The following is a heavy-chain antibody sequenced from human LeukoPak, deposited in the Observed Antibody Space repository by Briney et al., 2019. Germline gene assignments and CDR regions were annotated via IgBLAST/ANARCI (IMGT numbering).Heavy chain of an antibody. CDR3: AKGRTYCSGGSCYLRYFDY. CDR2: ISGSGGST. D-gene: IGHD2-15*01. Sequence: GGSLRLSCAASGFTFSSYAMSWVRQAPGKGLEWVSAISGSGGSTYYADSVKGRFTISRDNSKNTLYLQMNSLRAEDTAVYYCAKGRTYCSGGSCYLRYFDYWGQGTLVTVSS. CDR1: GFTFSSYA. J-gene: IGHJ4*02. V-gene: IGHV3-23*01.